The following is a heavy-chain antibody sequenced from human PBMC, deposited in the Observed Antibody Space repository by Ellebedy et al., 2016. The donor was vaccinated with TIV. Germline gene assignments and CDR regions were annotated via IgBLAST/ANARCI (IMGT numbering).Heavy chain of an antibody. CDR1: GGSFSGYY. CDR2: INHSGST. Sequence: SETLSLXXAVYGGSFSGYYWSWIRQPPGKGLEWIGEINHSGSTNYNPSLKSRVTISVDTSKNQFSLKLSSVTAADTAVYYCASPTIFGVVLNYWGQGTLVTVSS. V-gene: IGHV4-34*01. J-gene: IGHJ4*02. D-gene: IGHD3-3*01. CDR3: ASPTIFGVVLNY.